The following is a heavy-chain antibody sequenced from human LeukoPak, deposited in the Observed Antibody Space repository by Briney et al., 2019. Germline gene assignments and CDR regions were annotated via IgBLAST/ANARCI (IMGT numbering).Heavy chain of an antibody. CDR3: AREGSGTGNLDI. CDR2: ISWNNDII. J-gene: IGHJ3*02. CDR1: GFTFDDYA. V-gene: IGHV3-9*01. D-gene: IGHD3/OR15-3a*01. Sequence: HPGGSLRLSCEASGFTFDDYAIHWVRQRPGKGLEWVSGISWNNDIIAYADSVDGRVTISRDNARKSLYLQMTALRTEDTALYYCAREGSGTGNLDIWGQGTMVTVSP.